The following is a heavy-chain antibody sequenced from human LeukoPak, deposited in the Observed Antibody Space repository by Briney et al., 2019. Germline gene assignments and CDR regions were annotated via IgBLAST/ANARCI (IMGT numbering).Heavy chain of an antibody. CDR1: GASISSFH. Sequence: SETLSLTCTVSGASISSFHWTWIRQPAGKGLEWIGLIYSSGSTIYNPSLKSRVAMSVDMTKNQLSLKLSSVTAADTAMYYCARKDGDYWGQGTLVTVSS. CDR3: ARKDGDY. CDR2: IYSSGST. J-gene: IGHJ4*02. V-gene: IGHV4-4*07.